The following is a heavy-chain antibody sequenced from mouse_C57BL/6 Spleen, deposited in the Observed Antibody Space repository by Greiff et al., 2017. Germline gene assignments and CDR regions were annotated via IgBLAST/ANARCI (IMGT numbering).Heavy chain of an antibody. V-gene: IGHV5-17*01. J-gene: IGHJ3*01. Sequence: EVMLVASGGGLVKPGGSLKLSCAASGFPFSDYGMHWVRQAPEKGLEWVAYISSGSSTIYYADPVKGRFTISRDNAKNTLFLQMTSLRSEDTAMYYCARDSNSPFAYGGQGTLVTVSA. CDR3: ARDSNSPFAY. CDR2: ISSGSSTI. D-gene: IGHD2-5*01. CDR1: GFPFSDYG.